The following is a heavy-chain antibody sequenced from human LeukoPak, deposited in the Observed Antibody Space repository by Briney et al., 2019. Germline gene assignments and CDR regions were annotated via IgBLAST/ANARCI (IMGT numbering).Heavy chain of an antibody. CDR1: GFTFSSYA. CDR3: AKPLGYCGSSSCYVAYYYYGMDG. J-gene: IGHJ6*01. Sequence: GGSLRLSCAASGFTFSSYAMSWVRQAPGKGLEWVSAISGSGGSTYYADSVKGRFTISRDNSKNTLYLQMNSLRAEDTAVYYCAKPLGYCGSSSCYVAYYYYGMDGWGQGTTVTVSS. V-gene: IGHV3-23*01. CDR2: ISGSGGST. D-gene: IGHD2-2*01.